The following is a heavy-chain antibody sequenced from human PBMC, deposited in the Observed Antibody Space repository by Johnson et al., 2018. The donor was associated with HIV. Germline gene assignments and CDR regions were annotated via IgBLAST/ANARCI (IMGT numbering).Heavy chain of an antibody. J-gene: IGHJ3*02. CDR2: ISYDGSNE. CDR1: GFTFSSYA. Sequence: VQLVESGGGVVQPGRSLRLSCAASGFTFSSYAMHWVRQAPGKGLEWVAVISYDGSNEYYADSVKGRFTISRDNSKNTLYLQMNSLRAEDTAVYYCAKVLGEMATFDAFDIWGQGAMVTVSS. D-gene: IGHD5-24*01. CDR3: AKVLGEMATFDAFDI. V-gene: IGHV3-30-3*01.